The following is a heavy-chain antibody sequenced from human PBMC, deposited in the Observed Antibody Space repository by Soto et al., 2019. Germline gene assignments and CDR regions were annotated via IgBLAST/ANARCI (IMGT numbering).Heavy chain of an antibody. J-gene: IGHJ6*02. D-gene: IGHD6-19*01. CDR1: GYTFTGYY. V-gene: IGHV1-2*04. CDR3: ARDKYSSGWDYGMDV. CDR2: INPNSGGT. Sequence: ASVKVSCKASGYTFTGYYMHWVRQAPGQGLEWKGWINPNSGGTNYAQKFQGWVTMTRDTSISTAYMELSRLRSDDTAVYYCARDKYSSGWDYGMDVWGQGTTVTVSS.